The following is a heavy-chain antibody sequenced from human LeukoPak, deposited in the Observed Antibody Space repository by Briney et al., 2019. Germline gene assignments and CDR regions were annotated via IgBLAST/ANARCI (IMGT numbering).Heavy chain of an antibody. CDR3: ARTTPNYDFSRRYFDY. CDR1: GYTFTSYG. J-gene: IGHJ4*02. D-gene: IGHD3-3*01. Sequence: ASVKVSCKASGYTFTSYGISWVRQAPGQGLEWMGWISAYNGNTNYAQKLQGRVTMTTDTSTSTAYMELRSLRSDDTAVYYCARTTPNYDFSRRYFDYWGQGTLVTVSS. CDR2: ISAYNGNT. V-gene: IGHV1-18*01.